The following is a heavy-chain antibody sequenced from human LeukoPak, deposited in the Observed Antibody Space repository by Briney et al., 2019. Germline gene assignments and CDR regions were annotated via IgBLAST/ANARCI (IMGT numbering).Heavy chain of an antibody. CDR3: ARLAGRSSTSCYYYYYYYMDV. J-gene: IGHJ6*03. CDR1: GFTFDDYG. V-gene: IGHV3-20*04. D-gene: IGHD2-2*01. CDR2: INWNGGST. Sequence: GGSLRLSCAASGFTFDDYGMSWVRQAPGKGLEWVSGINWNGGSTGYADSVKGRFTISRDNAKNSLYLQMNSLRAEDTALYYCARLAGRSSTSCYYYYYYYMDVWGKGTTVTVSS.